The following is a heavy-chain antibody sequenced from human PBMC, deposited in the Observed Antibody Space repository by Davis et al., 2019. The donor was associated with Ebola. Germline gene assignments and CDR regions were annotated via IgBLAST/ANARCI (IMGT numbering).Heavy chain of an antibody. Sequence: PSETLSLTCTVSGGSINSYYWSWIRQTPGKGLEWIGDIYSSGTAIYNPSLKSRVTMSVDPPKNQFSLRLSSVTAADTAVYYCARHERYYYMDVWGKATTVTVSS. V-gene: IGHV4-59*08. CDR2: IYSSGTA. J-gene: IGHJ6*03. CDR3: ARHERYYYMDV. CDR1: GGSINSYY.